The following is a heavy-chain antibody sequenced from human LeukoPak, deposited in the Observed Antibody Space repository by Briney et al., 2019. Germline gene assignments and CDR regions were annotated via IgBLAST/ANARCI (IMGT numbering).Heavy chain of an antibody. CDR1: GFTFSNYA. Sequence: GGSLRLSCAASGFTFSNYAMHWVRQAPGKGLEWLAIVSHDGRNQYYAESVKGRFTISGDSSKNTVSLQMNSLTAGDSALYYCGRDPSARVTIDFWGQGTLVTVSS. V-gene: IGHV3-30*04. CDR3: GRDPSARVTIDF. CDR2: VSHDGRNQ. J-gene: IGHJ4*02. D-gene: IGHD5-24*01.